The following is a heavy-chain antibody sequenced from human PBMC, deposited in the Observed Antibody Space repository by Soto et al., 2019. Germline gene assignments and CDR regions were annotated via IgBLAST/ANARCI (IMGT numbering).Heavy chain of an antibody. CDR3: ARDILRLYSYGTSYGMDV. V-gene: IGHV3-30-3*01. D-gene: IGHD5-18*01. CDR1: GFTFSSYA. CDR2: ISYDGSNK. Sequence: QVQLVESGGGVVQPGRSLRLSCAASGFTFSSYAMHWVRQAPGKGLEWVAVISYDGSNKYYADSVKGRFTISRDNSKNTLYLQMNSLRAEDTAVYYCARDILRLYSYGTSYGMDVWGQGPTVTVSS. J-gene: IGHJ6*02.